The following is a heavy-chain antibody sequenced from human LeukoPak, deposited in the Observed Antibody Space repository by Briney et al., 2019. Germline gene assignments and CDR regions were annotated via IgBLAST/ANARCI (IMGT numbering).Heavy chain of an antibody. CDR2: INPAGSES. D-gene: IGHD2-15*01. CDR1: GCSFSAYW. CDR3: ARFGYVAAVDV. V-gene: IGHV3-7*03. Sequence: PGGSLRLSCAASGCSFSAYWMTWVRQAPGTGLEWVANINPAGSESYYVDPVKGRFSISRDHAKNLVYQQMNSLRAEDTAVYHCARFGYVAAVDVWGQGTPVTVSS. J-gene: IGHJ4*02.